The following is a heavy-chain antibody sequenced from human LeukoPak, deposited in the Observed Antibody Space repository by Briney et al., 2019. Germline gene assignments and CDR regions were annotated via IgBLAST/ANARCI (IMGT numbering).Heavy chain of an antibody. CDR2: IYSGGST. CDR3: ARDLPTDGMDV. Sequence: PGGSLRLSCAASGFTVSSNYMSWVRQAPGKGLEWVSVIYSGGSTYYADSVKGRFTISRDNSKNTLYLQMNSLRAEDTAVYCCARDLPTDGMDVWGQGTTVTVSS. CDR1: GFTVSSNY. D-gene: IGHD4-11*01. J-gene: IGHJ6*02. V-gene: IGHV3-53*01.